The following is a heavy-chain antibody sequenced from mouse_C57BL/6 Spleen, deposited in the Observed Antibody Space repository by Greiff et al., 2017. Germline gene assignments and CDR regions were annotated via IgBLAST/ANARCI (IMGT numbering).Heavy chain of an antibody. D-gene: IGHD4-1*01. CDR3: TLNWDPFAY. J-gene: IGHJ3*01. CDR2: IYPGAGDT. CDR1: GYAFSSSW. V-gene: IGHV1-82*01. Sequence: VQLVESGPELVKPGASVKLSCKASGYAFSSSWMNWVKQRPGKGLEWIGRIYPGAGDTNYNGKFKGNATLTADKSSSTAYMQLSSLTSEDSAVYFCTLNWDPFAYWGQGTLVTVSA.